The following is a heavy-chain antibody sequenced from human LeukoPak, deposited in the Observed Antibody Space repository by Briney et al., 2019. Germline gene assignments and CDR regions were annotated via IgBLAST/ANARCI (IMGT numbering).Heavy chain of an antibody. Sequence: SGGSLRLSCAASGFTVSSNYMSWVRQAPGKGLEWVSVIYSGGSTCYADSVKGRFTISRDNSKNTLYLQMNSLRAEDTAVYYRVRGDYGDYTLFDYWGQGTLVTVSS. J-gene: IGHJ4*02. CDR1: GFTVSSNY. CDR2: IYSGGST. V-gene: IGHV3-53*01. CDR3: VRGDYGDYTLFDY. D-gene: IGHD4-17*01.